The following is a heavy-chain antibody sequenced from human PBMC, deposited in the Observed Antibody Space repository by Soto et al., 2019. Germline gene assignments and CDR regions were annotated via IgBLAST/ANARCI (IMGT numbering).Heavy chain of an antibody. J-gene: IGHJ5*02. CDR3: AKDQAGETYGDYDR. V-gene: IGHV3-30*18. CDR2: ISYDGSNK. D-gene: IGHD4-17*01. Sequence: GGSLRLSCAASGFTFSSYGMHWVRQAPGKGLEWVAVISYDGSNKYYADSVKGRFTISRDNSKNTLYLQMNSLRAEDTAVYYCAKDQAGETYGDYDRWGQGTLVTVSS. CDR1: GFTFSSYG.